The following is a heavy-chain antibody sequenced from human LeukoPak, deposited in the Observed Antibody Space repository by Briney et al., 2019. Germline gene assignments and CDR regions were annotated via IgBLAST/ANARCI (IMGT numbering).Heavy chain of an antibody. Sequence: GSLRLSCAASGFTFSSYNMDWVRQAPGKGLEWVSFIDSSSRYIYQADSVKGRFTISRDNAKSSVFLQMNSLRAEDTAVYYCARVGGHCTSTSCPPPDYWGQGTLVTVSS. V-gene: IGHV3-21*01. D-gene: IGHD2-2*01. CDR1: GFTFSSYN. CDR3: ARVGGHCTSTSCPPPDY. J-gene: IGHJ4*02. CDR2: IDSSSRYI.